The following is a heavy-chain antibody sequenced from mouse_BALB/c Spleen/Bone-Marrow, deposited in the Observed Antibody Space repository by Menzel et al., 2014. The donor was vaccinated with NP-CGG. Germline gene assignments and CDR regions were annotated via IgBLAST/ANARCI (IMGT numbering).Heavy chain of an antibody. V-gene: IGHV1-67*01. CDR3: ARGRQRGLRSFAY. CDR2: ISTYSGNT. Sequence: VQGVEPGPELVRPGVSVKISCKGSGYTFTDYAMHWVKQSHAKSLEWIGVISTYSGNTNYNQKFKGKATMTVDKSSSTAYMELARLTSEDSAVYYCARGRQRGLRSFAYWGQGTLVTVS. J-gene: IGHJ3*01. D-gene: IGHD3-2*01. CDR1: GYTFTDYA.